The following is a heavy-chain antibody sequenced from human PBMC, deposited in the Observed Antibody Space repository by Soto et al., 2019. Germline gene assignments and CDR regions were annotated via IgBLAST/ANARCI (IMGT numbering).Heavy chain of an antibody. D-gene: IGHD1-7*01. V-gene: IGHV6-1*01. CDR3: SRGHAGTKDV. CDR1: VDSVSSNGDA. Sequence: PSQTLSLTCAISVDSVSSNGDAWNWIRQSPSRGLQWLGRTYYRSKWNNDYAVSVKSRITIIPDTSMDQFSLQLNSVTPEDTAVYYCSRGHAGTKDVWGQGTTVNVSS. J-gene: IGHJ6*02. CDR2: TYYRSKWNN.